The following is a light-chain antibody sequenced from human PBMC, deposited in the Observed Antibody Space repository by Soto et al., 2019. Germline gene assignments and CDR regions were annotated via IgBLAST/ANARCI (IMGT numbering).Light chain of an antibody. V-gene: IGKV1D-12*01. Sequence: DIQMTQSPSSVSASVGDRVTITCRASQDISKWIAWYQQKPGRAPKLLIHTTSTIQRKVPSRFSVSRSGTDFTLTISSLQPEDFATYYCQEDYSFPVTFGLGTRLEIK. CDR3: QEDYSFPVT. CDR2: TTS. CDR1: QDISKW. J-gene: IGKJ5*01.